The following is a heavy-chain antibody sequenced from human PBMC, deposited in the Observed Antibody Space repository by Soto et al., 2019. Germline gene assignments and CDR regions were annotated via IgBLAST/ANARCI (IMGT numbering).Heavy chain of an antibody. Sequence: EVQLLESGGGLVHPGGSLRLSCAASGFTFSNYGMNWVRQTPGRGLEWVSTIGGSGGSTYYTDSVKGRFTISRDNSKNTLYLHVDSLRAEDTAVYYCARNVRGYTYGLFDSWGQGTLVTVSS. V-gene: IGHV3-23*01. D-gene: IGHD5-18*01. CDR2: IGGSGGST. J-gene: IGHJ4*02. CDR1: GFTFSNYG. CDR3: ARNVRGYTYGLFDS.